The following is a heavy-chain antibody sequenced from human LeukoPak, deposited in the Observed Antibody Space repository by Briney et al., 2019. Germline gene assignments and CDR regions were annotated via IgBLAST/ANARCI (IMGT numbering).Heavy chain of an antibody. CDR3: AKQTYYYGSGNLDY. Sequence: PGGSLRLSCAASGFTFSSYGMHWVRQAPGKGLEWVAFIRYDGSNKYYADSVKGRFTISRDNSENTLYLQMNSLRAEDTAVYYCAKQTYYYGSGNLDYWGQGTLVTVSS. D-gene: IGHD3-10*01. CDR2: IRYDGSNK. CDR1: GFTFSSYG. V-gene: IGHV3-30*02. J-gene: IGHJ4*02.